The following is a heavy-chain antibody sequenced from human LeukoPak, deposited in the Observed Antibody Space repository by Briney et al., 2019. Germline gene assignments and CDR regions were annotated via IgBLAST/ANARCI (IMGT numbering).Heavy chain of an antibody. J-gene: IGHJ4*02. CDR2: TSVDGGIK. V-gene: IGHV3-30-3*01. CDR3: ARDIRQGAPDFLDH. D-gene: IGHD1-26*01. CDR1: GFTFNTYD. Sequence: AGGSLRLSCVASGFTFNTYDMHWDRQAPGKGLEWVAVTSVDGGIKIYADSVQGRLSISRDNSKNTLYLQMNSLRTDDTAVYFCARDIRQGAPDFLDHWGQGTLVAVSS.